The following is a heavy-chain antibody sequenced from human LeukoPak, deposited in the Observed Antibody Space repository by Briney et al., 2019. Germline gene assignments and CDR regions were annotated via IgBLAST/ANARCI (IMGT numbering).Heavy chain of an antibody. CDR1: GFTFSSYW. V-gene: IGHV3-7*04. CDR3: ARGTQLVSDY. J-gene: IGHJ4*02. Sequence: GGSLRLSCAASGFTFSSYWMSWVPQAPGKGLEWVANIKQDGSEKYCVDFVKGRFTISRDNAENSLYLQVNRLRAEDTGVYYCARGTQLVSDYWGQGTLVTVSS. CDR2: IKQDGSEK. D-gene: IGHD6-6*01.